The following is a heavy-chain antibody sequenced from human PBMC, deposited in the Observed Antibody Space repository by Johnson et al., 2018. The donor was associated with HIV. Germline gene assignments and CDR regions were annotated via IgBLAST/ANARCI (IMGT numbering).Heavy chain of an antibody. D-gene: IGHD4-23*01. J-gene: IGHJ3*02. CDR2: IRYDGSNK. Sequence: QEQLVESGGGVVQPGGSLRLSCAASGFTFSSYGMHWVRQAPGKGLEWVAFIRYDGSNKYYADSVKGRFTISRDNSKNTLYLQMNRLRADDTAVYYCAGGRGWVTLNAFDMWGQGTLVTVSS. V-gene: IGHV3-30*02. CDR1: GFTFSSYG. CDR3: AGGRGWVTLNAFDM.